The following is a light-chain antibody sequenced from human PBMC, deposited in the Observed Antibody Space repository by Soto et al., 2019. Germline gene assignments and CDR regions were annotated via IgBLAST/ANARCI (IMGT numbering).Light chain of an antibody. Sequence: ELVLTHSPGTLSLSPGERATLSCRASQSVSSSYLAWYQQKPGQAPRLLIYRASSRATGIPDRFSGSGSGTDFTLTISRLEPEDFAVYYCQQYGSYWTFGQGTKVDIK. CDR1: QSVSSSY. J-gene: IGKJ1*01. CDR2: RAS. V-gene: IGKV3-20*01. CDR3: QQYGSYWT.